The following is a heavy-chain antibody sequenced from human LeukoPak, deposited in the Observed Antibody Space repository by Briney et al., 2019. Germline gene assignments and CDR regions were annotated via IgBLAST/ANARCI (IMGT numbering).Heavy chain of an antibody. CDR2: ISYDGSNK. CDR3: AREGEIAVAATHYFDY. D-gene: IGHD6-19*01. Sequence: PGGSLRLSCAASGFTFSSYAMSWVRQAPGKGLEWVAVISYDGSNKYYADSVKGRFTISRDNSKNTLYLQMNSLRAEDTAVYYCAREGEIAVAATHYFDYWGQGTLVTVSS. V-gene: IGHV3-30-3*01. J-gene: IGHJ4*02. CDR1: GFTFSSYA.